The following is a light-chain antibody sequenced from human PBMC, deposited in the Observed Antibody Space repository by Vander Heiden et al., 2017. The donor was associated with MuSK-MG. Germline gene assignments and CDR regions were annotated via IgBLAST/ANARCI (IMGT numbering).Light chain of an antibody. J-gene: IGKJ4*01. Sequence: DLLLTPSPESVAVSLGERATIHCKSSQTILYNSNNKNYLAWYQQKPGQPPRLLISWASTRESGVPDRFSGSGSGTDFTLTINSLQAEDVAVYYCQQYYTTLLSFGGGTKVEIK. CDR2: WAS. CDR1: QTILYNSNNKNY. V-gene: IGKV4-1*01. CDR3: QQYYTTLLS.